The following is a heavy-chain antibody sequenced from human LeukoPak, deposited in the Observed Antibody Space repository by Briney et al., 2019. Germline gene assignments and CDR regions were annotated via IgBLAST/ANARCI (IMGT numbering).Heavy chain of an antibody. V-gene: IGHV3-23*01. J-gene: IGHJ4*02. D-gene: IGHD2-8*01. CDR1: AFTFNSYA. Sequence: PGGSLTLSCTASAFTFNSYAMTWLRQAPGKGLEWVSDINGCCGDIYYALSVKGRFTISRDNSKNTLYLRMNSLRAEDTAVYYCAKDRVSNCTNGVCYPANDYWGQGTLVTVSS. CDR2: INGCCGDI. CDR3: AKDRVSNCTNGVCYPANDY.